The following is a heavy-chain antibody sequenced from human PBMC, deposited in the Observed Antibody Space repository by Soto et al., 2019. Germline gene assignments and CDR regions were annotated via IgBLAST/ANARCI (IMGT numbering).Heavy chain of an antibody. J-gene: IGHJ5*02. V-gene: IGHV1-3*05. Sequence: QVHLVQSGAEEKKPGASVKVSCKTSGYTFTSYSIHWVRQAPGQRLEWMGWINVGNSDTEYSQKFEGRFTITRDTSASTDNMELRSLSSEDTAVYYCARGGNDYSNYGWFDPWGQGTLVTVSS. D-gene: IGHD4-4*01. CDR1: GYTFTSYS. CDR2: INVGNSDT. CDR3: ARGGNDYSNYGWFDP.